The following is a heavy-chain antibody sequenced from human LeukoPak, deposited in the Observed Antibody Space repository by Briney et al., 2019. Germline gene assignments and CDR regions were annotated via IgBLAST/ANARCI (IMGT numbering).Heavy chain of an antibody. CDR1: GYTFTTYS. Sequence: ASVKVSCKASGYTFTTYSISWVRQAPGQGLEWMGWISAYNGNTYYAQKFQGRVTMTTDTSTSTAYMELRSLRSDDTAVYYCAREEGAPIAAANVWGRGTMVTVSS. CDR3: AREEGAPIAAANV. V-gene: IGHV1-18*01. J-gene: IGHJ3*01. D-gene: IGHD6-13*01. CDR2: ISAYNGNT.